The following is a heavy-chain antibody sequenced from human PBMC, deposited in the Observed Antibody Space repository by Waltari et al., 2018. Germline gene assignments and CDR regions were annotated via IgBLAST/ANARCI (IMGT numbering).Heavy chain of an antibody. V-gene: IGHV4-38-2*01. CDR2: IYHSGST. D-gene: IGHD1-1*01. CDR1: GYSISSGYY. Sequence: QVQLQESGPGLVKPSETLSLTCAVSGYSISSGYYWGWIRQPPGKGLEWIGSIYHSGSTYCNPSLKSRVTISVDTSKNQFSLKLSSVTAADTAVYYCARAIPETGTLYYMDVWGKGTTVTVSS. CDR3: ARAIPETGTLYYMDV. J-gene: IGHJ6*03.